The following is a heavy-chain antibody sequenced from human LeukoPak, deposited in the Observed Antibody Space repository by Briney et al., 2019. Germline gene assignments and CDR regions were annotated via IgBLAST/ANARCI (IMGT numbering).Heavy chain of an antibody. CDR1: GYTFTGYY. CDR3: ANLLGSGNPLDY. CDR2: ISPNSGGT. D-gene: IGHD3-10*01. J-gene: IGHJ4*02. V-gene: IGHV1-2*02. Sequence: ASVKVSCKASGYTFTGYYIHWVRQAPGQGLEYMGWISPNSGGTNYARKFQGRVTMTRDTSISTAYMELSRLTSDDTALYYCANLLGSGNPLDYWGQGTLVTVSS.